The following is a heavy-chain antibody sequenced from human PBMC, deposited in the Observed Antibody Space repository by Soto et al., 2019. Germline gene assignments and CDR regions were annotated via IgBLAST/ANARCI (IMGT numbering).Heavy chain of an antibody. CDR2: ITSTGDNI. V-gene: IGHV3-23*01. Sequence: GGSLRLSCAASGFTFSSYAMSWVRQAPGKGLEWVSVITSTGDNIYYLDSVRGRFAISRDNSQNTVSLQMNSLRVEDTAVYYCARERQGRAEYWGQGTQVTVSS. CDR1: GFTFSSYA. J-gene: IGHJ4*02. CDR3: ARERQGRAEY.